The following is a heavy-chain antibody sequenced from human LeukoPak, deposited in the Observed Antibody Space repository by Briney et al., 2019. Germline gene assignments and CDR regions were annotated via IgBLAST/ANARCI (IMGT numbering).Heavy chain of an antibody. J-gene: IGHJ4*02. CDR1: GGSFSGYY. Sequence: SETLSLICAVYGGSFSGYYWSWIRQPPGKGLEWIGEINHSGSTNYNPSLKSRVTISVDTSKNQFSLKLSSVTAADTAVYYCASGPQVSYSYGDTSDYWGQGTLVTVSS. CDR3: ASGPQVSYSYGDTSDY. V-gene: IGHV4-34*01. D-gene: IGHD5-18*01. CDR2: INHSGST.